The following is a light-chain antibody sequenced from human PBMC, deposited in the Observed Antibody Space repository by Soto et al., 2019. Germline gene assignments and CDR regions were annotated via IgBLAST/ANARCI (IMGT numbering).Light chain of an antibody. V-gene: IGKV3-15*01. Sequence: EIVLTQSPAILSVSPGERAALSCRASQSVSNNLAWYQQQPGQAPRLLIIGASTRATGIPARFSGSGSGEDFTLPISSLQSEDFAVYFCQQYLNWPWTFGQGTKVEIK. CDR1: QSVSNN. J-gene: IGKJ1*01. CDR3: QQYLNWPWT. CDR2: GAS.